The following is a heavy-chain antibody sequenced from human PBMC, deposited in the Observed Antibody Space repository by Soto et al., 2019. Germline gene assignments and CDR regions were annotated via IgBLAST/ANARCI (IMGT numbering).Heavy chain of an antibody. CDR2: IYPGDSDT. V-gene: IGHV5-51*01. J-gene: IGHJ6*02. Sequence: PXESLKVSCKCSGNSFTSYWIGLVLQMPGKGLEWMGIIYPGDSDTRYSPSFQGQVTISADKSISTAYLQWSSLKASDTAMYYCARQGAVTPEFYYYYGMDVWGQGTTVTVSS. CDR1: GNSFTSYW. CDR3: ARQGAVTPEFYYYYGMDV. D-gene: IGHD4-17*01.